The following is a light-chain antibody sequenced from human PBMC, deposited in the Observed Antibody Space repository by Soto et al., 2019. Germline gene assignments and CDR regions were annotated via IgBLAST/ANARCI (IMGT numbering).Light chain of an antibody. CDR3: CSYAGSSTFGNYV. V-gene: IGLV2-23*02. CDR2: EVS. CDR1: SSDVGSYNI. J-gene: IGLJ1*01. Sequence: QSALTQPASVSGSPGQSITISCTGTSSDVGSYNIVSWYQQHPGKAPKLMIYEVSKRPSGVSNRFSGSKSGNTASLTISGLQAEDEADYYCCSYAGSSTFGNYVFGTGTKVTVL.